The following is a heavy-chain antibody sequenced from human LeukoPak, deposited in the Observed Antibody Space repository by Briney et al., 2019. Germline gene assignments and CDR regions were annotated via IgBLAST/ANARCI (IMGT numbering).Heavy chain of an antibody. J-gene: IGHJ4*02. CDR2: IIWIGRTT. CDR3: ARDKHYYDSSNYV. V-gene: IGHV3-20*04. D-gene: IGHD3-22*01. Sequence: RSLRLSCAASGFTFNDYGMSWVRQGPGKGLEWVSGIIWIGRTTGYADSVRGRFTMSRDNAKNSLYLQMKSLRAADTALYYCARDKHYYDSSNYVWGQGTLVTAYS. CDR1: GFTFNDYG.